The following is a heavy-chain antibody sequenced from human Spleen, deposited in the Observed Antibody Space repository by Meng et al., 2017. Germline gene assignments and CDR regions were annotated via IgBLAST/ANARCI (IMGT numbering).Heavy chain of an antibody. V-gene: IGHV3-23*04. CDR2: ISSTGGAT. CDR1: GFTFSTVG. D-gene: IGHD4-11*01. J-gene: IGHJ4*02. Sequence: EVQLVESGGDLVKPGGSLRLSCAASGFTFSTVGMNWVRQAPGKGLEWVSTISSTGGATYYADSVKGRLTISRDNSKNTLYLQMNSLRAEDTAVYYCVPRTTYFDSWGLGTLVTVSS. CDR3: VPRTTYFDS.